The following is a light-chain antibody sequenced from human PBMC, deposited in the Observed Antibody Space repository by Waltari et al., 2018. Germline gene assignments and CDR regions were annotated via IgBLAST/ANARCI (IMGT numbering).Light chain of an antibody. Sequence: QTVVTQETSFSVSPGGTVTVTCGLTSGSVSTTFYPSWYQQTPGHAPRTLIYNTNIRASGVPDRFSGSILGNKAALTITGAQADDDSDYYCVLYLGSGIWVFGGGTKLTVL. CDR3: VLYLGSGIWV. CDR2: NTN. V-gene: IGLV8-61*01. J-gene: IGLJ3*02. CDR1: SGSVSTTFY.